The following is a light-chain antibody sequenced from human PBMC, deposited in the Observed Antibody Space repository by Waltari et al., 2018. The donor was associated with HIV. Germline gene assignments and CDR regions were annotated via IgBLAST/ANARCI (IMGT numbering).Light chain of an antibody. Sequence: QTVVTQEPSLSVTITCGLTSGSVSTGSYPNWYQQTPGRPPRTLIYSTNTRSSGVPDRFSGSILGNQAALTITGAQAEDESDYYCVLYMGSGYWLFGGGTRLTVL. J-gene: IGLJ3*02. CDR1: SGSVSTGSY. V-gene: IGLV8-61*01. CDR2: STN. CDR3: VLYMGSGYWL.